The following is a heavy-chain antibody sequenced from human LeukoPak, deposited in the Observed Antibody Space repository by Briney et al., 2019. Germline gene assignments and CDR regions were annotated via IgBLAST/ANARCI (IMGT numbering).Heavy chain of an antibody. CDR2: VYHTGST. J-gene: IGHJ5*02. D-gene: IGHD4-11*01. V-gene: IGHV4-4*02. Sequence: SETLSLTCAVSGGSISSSYWWSWVRQPPGKGLDWIGEVYHTGSTNYNSSLKSRVTISVDKSKNQFSLKLTSVTAADTAVYYCARITVTKGRYNWFDPRGQGTLVTVSS. CDR1: GGSISSSYW. CDR3: ARITVTKGRYNWFDP.